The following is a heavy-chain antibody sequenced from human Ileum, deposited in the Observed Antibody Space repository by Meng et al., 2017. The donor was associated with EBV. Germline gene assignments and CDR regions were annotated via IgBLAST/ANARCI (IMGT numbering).Heavy chain of an antibody. CDR3: AKVSLTGTFYDH. Sequence: QVPRQGSGPRLGHPSGTPPLPCAVSGGSVISNNWWSWVRQPPGKGLEWIGEIFHIGSTNNSPSLKSRVTISVDNSKNQFSLSLTSVTAADTAIYYCAKVSLTGTFYDHWGQGILVTVSS. J-gene: IGHJ4*02. CDR1: GGSVISNNW. D-gene: IGHD3-9*01. V-gene: IGHV4-4*02. CDR2: IFHIGST.